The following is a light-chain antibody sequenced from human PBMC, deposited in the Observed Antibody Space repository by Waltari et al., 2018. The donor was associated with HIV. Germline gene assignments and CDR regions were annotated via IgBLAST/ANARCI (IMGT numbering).Light chain of an antibody. Sequence: QSALTQPPSASGSPGQSVTISCTGTSSDVGGYNYVSWYQHHPGKAPKLMIYEVSKRPSGVPDRFSGSKSGNTASLTVSGLQAEDEADYYCNSYVGSNNYIFGTGTKVTVL. CDR3: NSYVGSNNYI. CDR1: SSDVGGYNY. J-gene: IGLJ1*01. CDR2: EVS. V-gene: IGLV2-8*01.